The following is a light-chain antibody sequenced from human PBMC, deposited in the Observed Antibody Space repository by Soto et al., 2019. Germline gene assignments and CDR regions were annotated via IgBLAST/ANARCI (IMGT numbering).Light chain of an antibody. V-gene: IGKV1-12*01. CDR2: AAS. Sequence: DIQMTQSPSSVSASVGDRVTITCRASQGISSWIAWYQQKPGKAPKLLIYAASSLQSGVPSRFSGSGSGTDFTLTISSLQSEDFATYYCQQANSFPFSFGPGTKVDIK. CDR1: QGISSW. CDR3: QQANSFPFS. J-gene: IGKJ3*01.